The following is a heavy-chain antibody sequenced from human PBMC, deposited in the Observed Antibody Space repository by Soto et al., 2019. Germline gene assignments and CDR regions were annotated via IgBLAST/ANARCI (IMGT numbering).Heavy chain of an antibody. CDR3: AKDWLRIVATTGVDY. J-gene: IGHJ4*02. Sequence: QVQLVESGGGVVQPGRSLRLSCAASGFTFSSYGMHWVRQAPGKGLEWVAVISYDGSNKYYADSVKGRFTISRDNSKNTLYLQMNSLRAEDTAVYYCAKDWLRIVATTGVDYWGQGTLATVSS. CDR1: GFTFSSYG. CDR2: ISYDGSNK. V-gene: IGHV3-30*18. D-gene: IGHD5-12*01.